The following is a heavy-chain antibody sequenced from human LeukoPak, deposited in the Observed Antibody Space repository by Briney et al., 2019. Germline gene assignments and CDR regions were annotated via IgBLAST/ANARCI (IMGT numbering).Heavy chain of an antibody. CDR1: GGSFSGYS. Sequence: SETLSLTCAVYGGSFSGYSWTWIRQPPGKGLEWIGEIKDSGSPTFNPSLKSRVTMSVDTSNNQFSVRLSSLTAADTAVYYCARGRFSGLPRATTSQFDYWGQGTLVTVSS. CDR3: ARGRFSGLPRATTSQFDY. V-gene: IGHV4-34*01. D-gene: IGHD6-19*01. J-gene: IGHJ4*02. CDR2: IKDSGSP.